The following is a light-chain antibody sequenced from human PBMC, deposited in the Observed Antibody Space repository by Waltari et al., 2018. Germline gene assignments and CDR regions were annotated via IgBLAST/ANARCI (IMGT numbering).Light chain of an antibody. CDR3: QQYNSAPPT. CDR1: QGFSNW. CDR2: MAS. V-gene: IGKV1-5*03. J-gene: IGKJ1*01. Sequence: DIQMTQSPSSLSASVGDRVTITCRASQGFSNWLAWYQQKPGKAPVLLIYMASTVQSGVPSRFSGSGSGTDFTLTISSLQPEDFATYFCQQYNSAPPTFGQGTKVEAK.